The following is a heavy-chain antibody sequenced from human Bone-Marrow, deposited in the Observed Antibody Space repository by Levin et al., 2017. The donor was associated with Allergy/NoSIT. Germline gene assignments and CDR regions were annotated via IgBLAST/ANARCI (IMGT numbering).Heavy chain of an antibody. CDR2: IKPDGSDK. J-gene: IGHJ4*02. Sequence: GESLKISCAASGFTFSSEWMSWVRQAPGKGPEWVANIKPDGSDKDYIDSVKGRFTISRDNAKNSLYLQMNSLRAEDTALYYCAQGVRWGQGTLVTVSP. D-gene: IGHD3-10*01. V-gene: IGHV3-7*01. CDR1: GFTFSSEW. CDR3: AQGVR.